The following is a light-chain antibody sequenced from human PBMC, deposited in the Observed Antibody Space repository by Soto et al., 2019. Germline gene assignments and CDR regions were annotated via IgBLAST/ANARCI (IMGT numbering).Light chain of an antibody. CDR3: HQRSNWPGT. J-gene: IGKJ1*01. V-gene: IGKV3-11*01. CDR2: DAS. Sequence: EIVLTQSPATLSFSPGERSSLSFMASQSVFTYLAWYQQKPGQAPRLLIYDASDRATGIPARFSGTGSGTDFTLTISSLEPEDFAVYYCHQRSNWPGTFGQGTKVDI. CDR1: QSVFTY.